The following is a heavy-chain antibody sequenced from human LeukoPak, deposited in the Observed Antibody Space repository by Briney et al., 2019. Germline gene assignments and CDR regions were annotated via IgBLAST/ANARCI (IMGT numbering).Heavy chain of an antibody. D-gene: IGHD6-19*01. J-gene: IGHJ4*02. CDR1: GFTFSTYS. V-gene: IGHV3-21*01. Sequence: PGGSLRLSCAASGFTFSTYSMIWVRQAPGKGLEWVSSISSSSSYIYYADSVTGRFTISRDNAKNSLYLQLSSLRAEDTAVYYRASKYSRGWYVDYWGQGTLVTVSS. CDR3: ASKYSRGWYVDY. CDR2: ISSSSSYI.